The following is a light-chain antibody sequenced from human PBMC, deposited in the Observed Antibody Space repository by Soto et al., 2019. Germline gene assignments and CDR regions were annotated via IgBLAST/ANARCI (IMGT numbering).Light chain of an antibody. CDR1: QTIDNW. V-gene: IGKV1-5*01. J-gene: IGKJ1*01. CDR3: QQFDTFFWT. Sequence: DIQMTQSPSTLSASVGDRVTVTCRASQTIDNWLAWYQQKPGKAPKLLIYDASRLESGVPSRFSGSGSGTDFTLTITGLQPDDFATYYCQQFDTFFWTFGPGTRVEIK. CDR2: DAS.